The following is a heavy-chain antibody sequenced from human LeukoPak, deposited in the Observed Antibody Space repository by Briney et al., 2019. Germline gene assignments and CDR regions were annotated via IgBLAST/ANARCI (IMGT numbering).Heavy chain of an antibody. D-gene: IGHD2-15*01. CDR2: ISSDGGTK. J-gene: IGHJ4*02. CDR3: ARDATSSLGSRYFDF. CDR1: GFTFSDHA. V-gene: IGHV3-30*04. Sequence: PGRSLRLSCAASGFTFSDHAMHWVRQAAGKGLESVTVISSDGGTKYNADSVQGRFTISRDNSKNTLYLQMNSPTTEDTAVYYCARDATSSLGSRYFDFWGQGILVTVSS.